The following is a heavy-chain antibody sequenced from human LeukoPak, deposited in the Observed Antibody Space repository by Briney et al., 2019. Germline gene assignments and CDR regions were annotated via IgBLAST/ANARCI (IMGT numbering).Heavy chain of an antibody. CDR1: GFTFSTSW. D-gene: IGHD2-21*02. V-gene: IGHV3-74*01. CDR2: IKSDVRST. J-gene: IGHJ4*02. Sequence: GGSLRLSCAASGFTFSTSWMHWVRQAPGKGLVWVARIKSDVRSTDYADSVKGRFTISRDDANNILYLQMNSLRAEDTAVYYCTAIRPDYWGQGTGITVSS. CDR3: TAIRPDY.